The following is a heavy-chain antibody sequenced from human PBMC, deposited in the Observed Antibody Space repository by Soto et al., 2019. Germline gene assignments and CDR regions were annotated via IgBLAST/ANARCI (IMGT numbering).Heavy chain of an antibody. CDR1: GSTFSSYD. Sequence: EVQLVESGGGLVQPGGSLRLSCAASGSTFSSYDMHWVRQVTGKGLEWVSAIGTADDTYYAGSVKGRFTISREDAKNCLYLQMNSLRAEDAAVYYCAKERITAATWYALDVWGQGTMVTVSS. CDR3: AKERITAATWYALDV. V-gene: IGHV3-13*01. D-gene: IGHD1-20*01. J-gene: IGHJ3*01. CDR2: IGTADDT.